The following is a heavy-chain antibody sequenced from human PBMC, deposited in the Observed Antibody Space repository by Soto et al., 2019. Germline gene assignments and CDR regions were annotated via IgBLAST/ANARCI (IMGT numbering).Heavy chain of an antibody. CDR1: GGTFSSYA. J-gene: IGHJ6*02. D-gene: IGHD6-6*01. CDR3: ARSRDGQLVNGRDV. V-gene: IGHV1-69*13. CDR2: IIPIFGTA. Sequence: ASVTVSCKASGGTFSSYAISWVRQAPGQGLEWMGGIIPIFGTANYAQKFQGRVTITADESTSTAYMELSSLRSEDTAVYYCARSRDGQLVNGRDVWGQGTPGTVS.